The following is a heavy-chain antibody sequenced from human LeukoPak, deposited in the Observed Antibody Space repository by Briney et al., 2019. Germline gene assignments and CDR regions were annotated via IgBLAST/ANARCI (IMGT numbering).Heavy chain of an antibody. CDR3: ATRRGYY. V-gene: IGHV3-48*03. CDR1: GFTFSNYE. Sequence: GGSLRLSCAASGFTFSNYEMNWVRQAQGKGLEWVSHISSSGSTINYADSVKGRFTISRDNAKKSLHLQMNSLRVEDTAVYYCATRRGYYWGQGTLVTVSS. CDR2: ISSSGSTI. J-gene: IGHJ4*02.